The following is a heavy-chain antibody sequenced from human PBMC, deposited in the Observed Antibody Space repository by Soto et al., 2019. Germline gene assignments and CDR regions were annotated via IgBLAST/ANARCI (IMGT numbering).Heavy chain of an antibody. D-gene: IGHD3-22*01. J-gene: IGHJ6*02. CDR3: ARDVRLRDSSGPPVVDV. Sequence: GGSLRLSCAASGFTFSSYSMNWVRQAPGKGLEWVSSISSSSSYIYYADSVKGRFTISRDNAKNSLYLQMNSLRAEDTAVYYCARDVRLRDSSGPPVVDVWGQGTTVTVSS. V-gene: IGHV3-21*01. CDR1: GFTFSSYS. CDR2: ISSSSSYI.